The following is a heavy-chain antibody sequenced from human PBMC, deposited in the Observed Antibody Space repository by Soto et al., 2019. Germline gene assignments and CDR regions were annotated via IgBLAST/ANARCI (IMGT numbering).Heavy chain of an antibody. CDR1: GYSIRRDSYY. J-gene: IGHJ5*02. Sequence: TSETLSLTCTFSGYSIRRDSYYWNWIRQHPGKGLEWIGYIYYSGTTAYNPSLKTRVTISPDTSKNQFSLNLSSVTAADTAVYYCARGGWEFDPWGQGTLVTVS. D-gene: IGHD1-26*01. CDR2: IYYSGTT. V-gene: IGHV4-31*03. CDR3: ARGGWEFDP.